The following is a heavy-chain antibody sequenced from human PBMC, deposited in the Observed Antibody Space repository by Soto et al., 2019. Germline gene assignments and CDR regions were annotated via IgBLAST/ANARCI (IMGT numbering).Heavy chain of an antibody. CDR2: INHSGST. D-gene: IGHD5-12*01. CDR1: GGSFSGYY. Sequence: SETLSLTCAVYGGSFSGYYWSWIRQPPGKGLEWIGEINHSGSTNYNPSLKSRVTISVDTSKNQFSLKLSSVTAADTAVYYCAGEMATIGVVWYFDLWGRGTLVTVSS. CDR3: AGEMATIGVVWYFDL. V-gene: IGHV4-34*01. J-gene: IGHJ2*01.